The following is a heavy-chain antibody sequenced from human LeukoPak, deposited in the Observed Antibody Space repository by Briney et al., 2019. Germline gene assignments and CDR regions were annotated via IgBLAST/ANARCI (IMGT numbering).Heavy chain of an antibody. V-gene: IGHV4-4*07. CDR1: GGSISSYY. J-gene: IGHJ6*03. Sequence: SETLSLTCTVSGGSISSYYWSWIRQPAGKGLEWIGRIYTSGSTNYNPSLKSRVTMSVDTSKNQFSLKLSSVTAADTAVYYCARYSYGYEHYYYYVDVWGKGTTVTVSS. CDR2: IYTSGST. D-gene: IGHD5-18*01. CDR3: ARYSYGYEHYYYYVDV.